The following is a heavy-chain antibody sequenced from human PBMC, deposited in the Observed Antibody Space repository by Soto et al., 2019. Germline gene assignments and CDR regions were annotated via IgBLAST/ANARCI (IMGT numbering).Heavy chain of an antibody. CDR2: ISGSGGST. D-gene: IGHD6-13*01. J-gene: IGHJ4*02. CDR1: GFTFSNYA. V-gene: IGHV3-23*01. Sequence: EVQLLESGGVLVQPGESLRLSCAASGFTFSNYAMTWVRQAPGKGLEWVSGISGSGGSTYYADSVKGPFTISRDNSKNTLYLQMNSLRAEDTALYYCAKGSRSSNPKGYFDYWGQGTLVTVSS. CDR3: AKGSRSSNPKGYFDY.